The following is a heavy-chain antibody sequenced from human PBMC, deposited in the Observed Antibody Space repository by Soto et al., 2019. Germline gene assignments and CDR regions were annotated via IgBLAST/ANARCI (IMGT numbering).Heavy chain of an antibody. CDR3: ARDRDSSTHPSDYYYGMDV. CDR1: GGTFSSYA. V-gene: IGHV1-69*06. D-gene: IGHD6-13*01. J-gene: IGHJ6*02. CDR2: IIPIFGTA. Sequence: SVKVSCKASGGTFSSYAISWVRQAPGQGLEWMGGIIPIFGTANYAQKFQGRVTITADKSTSTACMELSSLRSEDTAVYYCARDRDSSTHPSDYYYGMDVWGQGTTVTVSS.